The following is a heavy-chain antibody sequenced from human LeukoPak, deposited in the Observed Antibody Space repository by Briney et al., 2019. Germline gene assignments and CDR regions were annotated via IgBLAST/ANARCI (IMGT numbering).Heavy chain of an antibody. J-gene: IGHJ4*02. CDR2: IYYSGST. CDR3: ARAMDTAMVFDY. V-gene: IGHV4-59*01. D-gene: IGHD5-18*01. Sequence: SETLSLTCTVSGGSISSYYWSWIRQPSGKGLEWIGYIYYSGSTNYNPSLKSRVTISVDTSKNQFSLKLSSVTAADTAVYYCARAMDTAMVFDYWGQGTLVTVSS. CDR1: GGSISSYY.